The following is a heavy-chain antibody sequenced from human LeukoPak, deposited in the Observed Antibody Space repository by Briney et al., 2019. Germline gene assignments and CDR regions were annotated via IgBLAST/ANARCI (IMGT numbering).Heavy chain of an antibody. Sequence: GRSLRLSCAASGFTFSGYAIHWVRQAPDKGLEWVAAISYDGSTKYYAASVKGRFTISRDNAKSTVYLQMNSLRAEDTAVYFCARDRYYIFDYWGQGAPVTVSS. D-gene: IGHD3-10*01. CDR2: ISYDGSTK. V-gene: IGHV3-30*04. J-gene: IGHJ4*02. CDR1: GFTFSGYA. CDR3: ARDRYYIFDY.